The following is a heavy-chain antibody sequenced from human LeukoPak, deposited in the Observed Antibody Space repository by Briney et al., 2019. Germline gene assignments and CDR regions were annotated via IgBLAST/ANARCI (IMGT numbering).Heavy chain of an antibody. D-gene: IGHD2-21*02. J-gene: IGHJ6*02. Sequence: ASVKVSCKASGYTFTSYAMNWVRQAPGQGLEWMGWINTNTGNPTYAQGFTGRFVFSLDTSVSTAYLQISSLKAEDTAVYYCATLCCGGDCYSSKDYYYGMDVWGQGTTVTVSS. CDR3: ATLCCGGDCYSSKDYYYGMDV. V-gene: IGHV7-4-1*02. CDR2: INTNTGNP. CDR1: GYTFTSYA.